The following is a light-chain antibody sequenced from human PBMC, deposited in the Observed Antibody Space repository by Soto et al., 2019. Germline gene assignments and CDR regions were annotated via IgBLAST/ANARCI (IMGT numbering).Light chain of an antibody. CDR3: SSYTSSSTFG. CDR1: SSDVGGYNF. V-gene: IGLV2-14*01. J-gene: IGLJ1*01. Sequence: QSALTQPASVSGSPGQSITISCTGTSSDVGGYNFVSWYQQHPGKAPKLVIFEVSNRPSGVSHRFSGSKSGNTASLTISGLQAEDEADYYCSSYTSSSTFGFGTGTKVTVL. CDR2: EVS.